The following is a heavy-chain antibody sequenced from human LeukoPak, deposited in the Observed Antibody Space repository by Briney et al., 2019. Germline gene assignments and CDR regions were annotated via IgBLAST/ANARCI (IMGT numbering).Heavy chain of an antibody. J-gene: IGHJ4*02. D-gene: IGHD3-22*01. CDR2: INPNSGGT. CDR3: ARDPYYYDSSRGGVPY. CDR1: GYTFTGYY. Sequence: ASVKVSCKASGYTFTGYYMHWVRQAPGQGLEWMGWINPNSGGTNYAQKFQGRVTMTRDTSISSAYMELSRLRSDDTAVYYCARDPYYYDSSRGGVPYWGQGTLVTVSS. V-gene: IGHV1-2*02.